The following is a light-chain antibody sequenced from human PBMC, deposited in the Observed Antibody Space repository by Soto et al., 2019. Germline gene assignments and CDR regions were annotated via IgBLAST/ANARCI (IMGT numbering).Light chain of an antibody. CDR3: QQYNNWPYT. CDR2: GAS. V-gene: IGKV3-20*01. J-gene: IGKJ2*01. Sequence: EIVLTQSPGTLSLSPGERATLSFRASQSVSSSFLAWYQQKRGQPPRLLIYGASSRATGIPDRFSGSGSGTDFTLTISSLQSEDFAVYYCQQYNNWPYTFGQGTKVDIK. CDR1: QSVSSSF.